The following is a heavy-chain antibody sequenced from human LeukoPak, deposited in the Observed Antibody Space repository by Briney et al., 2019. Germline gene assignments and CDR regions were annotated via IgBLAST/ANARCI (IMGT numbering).Heavy chain of an antibody. CDR3: ARRGPNYYDSSGYFTDAFDN. D-gene: IGHD3-22*01. J-gene: IGHJ3*02. Sequence: SETLSLTCTVSGGSISSSSYYWGWIRQPPGKGLEWIGSIYYSGSTYYNPSLKSRVTISVDTSKNQFSLKLSSVTAADTAVYYCARRGPNYYDSSGYFTDAFDNWGQGTMVTVSS. CDR1: GGSISSSSYY. V-gene: IGHV4-39*01. CDR2: IYYSGST.